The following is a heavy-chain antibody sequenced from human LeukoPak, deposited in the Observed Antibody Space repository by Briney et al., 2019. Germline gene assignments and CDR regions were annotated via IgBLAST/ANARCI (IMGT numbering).Heavy chain of an antibody. Sequence: ASVKVSCKASGYTVTSHYMHWVRQAPGQGLEWMGILNPSGGSSSYAQKFQGRATLTRATSTSTVYMELSSLRSEDTAVYYCANSWLYRDGLDVWGQGTTVTVSS. CDR2: LNPSGGSS. D-gene: IGHD6-19*01. V-gene: IGHV1-46*01. CDR3: ANSWLYRDGLDV. CDR1: GYTVTSHY. J-gene: IGHJ6*02.